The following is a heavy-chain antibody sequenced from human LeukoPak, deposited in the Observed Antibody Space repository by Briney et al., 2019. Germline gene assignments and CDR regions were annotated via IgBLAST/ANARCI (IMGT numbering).Heavy chain of an antibody. CDR2: IKQDGSEK. CDR1: GFTFSSYW. CDR3: ARDKYGAYFDS. J-gene: IGHJ4*02. D-gene: IGHD4-17*01. V-gene: IGHV3-7*04. Sequence: GGSLRLSCAASGFTFSSYWMDWVRQAPGKGLEWVANIKQDGSEKYYVDSVKGRFTVSRDNAKNSLYLQMNSLRVEDTAVYYCARDKYGAYFDSWGQGTLVTVSS.